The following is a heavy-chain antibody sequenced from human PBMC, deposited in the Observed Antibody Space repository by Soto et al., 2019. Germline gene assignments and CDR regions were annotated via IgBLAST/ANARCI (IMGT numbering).Heavy chain of an antibody. J-gene: IGHJ4*02. CDR2: ISYDGSNT. Sequence: HPGRNLRKSSAGSRVTLGTYTMHSVREAPGKGLEWVAVISYDGSNTYYADSVKGRFTISRDSSKNTQYLQMNSLRTEDSAVYYCARDPETHGYSYDYFDYWGQGT. D-gene: IGHD5-18*01. CDR1: RVTLGTYT. V-gene: IGHV3-30*04. CDR3: ARDPETHGYSYDYFDY.